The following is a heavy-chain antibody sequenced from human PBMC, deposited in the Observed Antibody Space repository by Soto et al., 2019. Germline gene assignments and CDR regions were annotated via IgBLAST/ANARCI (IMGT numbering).Heavy chain of an antibody. CDR1: GYSFTSYL. J-gene: IGHJ4*02. CDR2: IYPGDSDT. CDR3: ATLLRGYSYGGDY. D-gene: IGHD5-18*01. V-gene: IGHV5-51*01. Sequence: GESLKISSKGSGYSFTSYLVGWVRQMPGKGMEWMGIIYPGDSDTRYSPSFQGQVTISADKSVSTAYLQWSSLKASDTAMYYCATLLRGYSYGGDYWGQGTLVTVSS.